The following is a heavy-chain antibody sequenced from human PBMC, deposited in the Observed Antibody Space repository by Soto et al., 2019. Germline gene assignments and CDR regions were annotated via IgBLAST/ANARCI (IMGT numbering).Heavy chain of an antibody. J-gene: IGHJ6*02. V-gene: IGHV4-34*01. CDR3: ARFSGSYYYAMDV. Sequence: QVQLQQWGAGLLKPSGTLSLTCAVYGGSFSGYYWSWIRQPPGKGLEWIGESNHSGVTNYKPSLKRRVTISVDTSKNQFSLQLKSVTAADTALYDCARFSGSYYYAMDVWGQGSTVTVSS. D-gene: IGHD6-19*01. CDR1: GGSFSGYY. CDR2: SNHSGVT.